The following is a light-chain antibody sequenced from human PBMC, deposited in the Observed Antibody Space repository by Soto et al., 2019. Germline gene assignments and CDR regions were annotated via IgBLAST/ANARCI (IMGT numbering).Light chain of an antibody. J-gene: IGKJ5*01. CDR2: GAS. CDR1: QSVSSNY. V-gene: IGKV3-20*01. Sequence: IVLTQSPGTLSLSPGERATLSCRASQSVSSNYLAWYQQRSGQAPRLLIYGASSRASGIPDRFSGSGSGTDFTLTISRLEPEDFAMYYCQQYGISAPITFGQGTRLEIE. CDR3: QQYGISAPIT.